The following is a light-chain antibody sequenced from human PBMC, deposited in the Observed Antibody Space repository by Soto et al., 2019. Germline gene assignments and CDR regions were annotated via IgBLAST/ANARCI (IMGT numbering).Light chain of an antibody. V-gene: IGKV3-11*01. J-gene: IGKJ4*01. Sequence: EIVLTQSPATLSLSPGERATLSFMASQSVSSYLAWYQQEPGQAPRLLIYDASNRATGIPARFSGSGSGTDFTLTISRLEPEDFAVYYCQQYGSLPLTFGGGTKVDIK. CDR2: DAS. CDR1: QSVSSY. CDR3: QQYGSLPLT.